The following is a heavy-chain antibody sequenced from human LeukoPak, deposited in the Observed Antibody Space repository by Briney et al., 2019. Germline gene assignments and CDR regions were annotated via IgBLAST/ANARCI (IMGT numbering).Heavy chain of an antibody. J-gene: IGHJ4*02. V-gene: IGHV1-69*13. D-gene: IGHD6-19*01. CDR1: GYTFTSYD. CDR2: IIPIFGTA. CDR3: ARRMSGWYIGYFDY. Sequence: GASVKVSCKASGYTFTSYDINWVRQAPGQGLEWMGGIIPIFGTANYAQKFQGRVTITADESTSTAYMELSSLRSEDTAVYYCARRMSGWYIGYFDYWGQGTLVTVSS.